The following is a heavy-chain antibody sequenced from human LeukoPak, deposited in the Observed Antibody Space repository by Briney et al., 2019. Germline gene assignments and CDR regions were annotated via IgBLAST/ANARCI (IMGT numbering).Heavy chain of an antibody. J-gene: IGHJ4*02. CDR1: GFTFSSYG. CDR3: AREDYYGVVY. V-gene: IGHV3-30*03. Sequence: PGGSLRLSCAASGFTFSSYGMHWVRQAPGKGLEWVAVISYDGNNKYYADSVKGRFTISRDNAKNSLYLQMNSLRAEDTAVYYCAREDYYGVVYWGQGTLVTVSS. CDR2: ISYDGNNK. D-gene: IGHD3-10*01.